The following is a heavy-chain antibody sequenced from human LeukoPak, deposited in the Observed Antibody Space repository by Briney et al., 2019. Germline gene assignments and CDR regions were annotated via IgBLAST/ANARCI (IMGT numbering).Heavy chain of an antibody. J-gene: IGHJ6*03. V-gene: IGHV3-23*01. CDR1: GFTFSSYA. D-gene: IGHD5-18*01. CDR2: ISGSGGST. CDR3: AKTWIQLWVAYYYYMDV. Sequence: GGSLRLSCAASGFTFSSYAMSWVRQAPGKGLEWVSAISGSGGSTYYADSVKGRFTISRDNSKNTLYLQMNSLRAEDTAVYYCAKTWIQLWVAYYYYMDVWGKGTTVTVSS.